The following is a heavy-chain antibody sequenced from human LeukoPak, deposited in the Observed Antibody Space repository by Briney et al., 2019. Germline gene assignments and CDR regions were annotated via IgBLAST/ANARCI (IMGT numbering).Heavy chain of an antibody. V-gene: IGHV4-39*07. CDR2: MFSNGNT. J-gene: IGHJ4*02. D-gene: IGHD1-26*01. CDR1: GGSISGHY. Sequence: PSETLSLTCTASGGSISGHYWAWVRQPPGKGLEWIVSMFSNGNTYSNSSLKSRLTMSLDTSRNQFSLELRSVTAADTAVYYCARDGIGVGATHIDQWGQGTLVTVSS. CDR3: ARDGIGVGATHIDQ.